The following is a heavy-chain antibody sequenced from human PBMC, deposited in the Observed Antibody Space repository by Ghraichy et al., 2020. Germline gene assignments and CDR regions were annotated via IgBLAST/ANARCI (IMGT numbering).Heavy chain of an antibody. CDR3: TTNSYSSGTSDY. D-gene: IGHD3-10*01. V-gene: IGHV3-15*01. CDR1: GFTFNTAW. Sequence: GESLRLSCAASGFTFNTAWMSWVRQAPGKGLEWVGRIKSKTDGETTDYAAPVKGRFSISRDDSRNTLFLQMNSLKTEDTAMYYCTTNSYSSGTSDYWGQGTLVTVSS. CDR2: IKSKTDGETT. J-gene: IGHJ4*02.